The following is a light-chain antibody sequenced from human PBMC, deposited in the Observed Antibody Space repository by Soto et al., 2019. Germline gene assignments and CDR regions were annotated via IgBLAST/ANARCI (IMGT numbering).Light chain of an antibody. CDR2: GTS. J-gene: IGKJ4*01. V-gene: IGKV3-20*01. CDR1: QSVSSSY. Sequence: EIVLTQSPGTLSLSPGERATLSCRASQSVSSSYLAWYQQKPGQAPRLLIYGTSSRATGIPDRFSGSGSGTDFTLTISRLKPEDFAVYYCQQYASSPLTFGGGTKVEIK. CDR3: QQYASSPLT.